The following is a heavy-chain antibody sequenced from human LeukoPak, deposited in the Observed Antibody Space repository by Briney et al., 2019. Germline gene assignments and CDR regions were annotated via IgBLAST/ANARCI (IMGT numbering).Heavy chain of an antibody. CDR2: IFYSGST. CDR3: AREGSSGSFPD. CDR1: GGSISSNY. D-gene: IGHD3-10*01. J-gene: IGHJ4*02. V-gene: IGHV4-59*01. Sequence: SETLSLTCTVSGGSISSNYWNWIRQPPGKGLEWIGYIFYSGSTNYNPSLKSRVTISVDTSKNQFSLKLSSVTAADTAVYYCAREGSSGSFPDWGQGTLVTVSS.